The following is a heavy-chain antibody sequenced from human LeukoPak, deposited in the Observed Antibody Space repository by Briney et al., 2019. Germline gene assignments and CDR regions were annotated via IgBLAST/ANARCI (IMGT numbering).Heavy chain of an antibody. D-gene: IGHD3-3*01. V-gene: IGHV4-4*02. CDR2: VNLDGRT. CDR3: AREGGFYRPLDY. J-gene: IGHJ4*02. CDR1: GGSVTSTNW. Sequence: SETLSLTCDVSGGSVTSTNWCTCVRHPPAKGLEWIGEVNLDGRTNYNPSLKSRLIMSVDLPENHISLKLTSVTAADTAVYYCAREGGFYRPLDYSGQGTLVTVSS.